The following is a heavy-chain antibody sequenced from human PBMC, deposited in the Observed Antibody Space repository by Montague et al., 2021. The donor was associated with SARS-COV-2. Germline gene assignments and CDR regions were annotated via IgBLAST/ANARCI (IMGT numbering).Heavy chain of an antibody. Sequence: SETLSLTCSVSGCSISGHYWSWIRQPPGKGLEWIGNFDHSGDTKYNPSLKSRATISVDTSKNQFALRLHSVTAADTAVYYCAREFRIELWQTNWYFGLWGRGTLVTVSS. D-gene: IGHD3-16*01. J-gene: IGHJ2*01. CDR2: FDHSGDT. V-gene: IGHV4-59*11. CDR3: AREFRIELWQTNWYFGL. CDR1: GCSISGHY.